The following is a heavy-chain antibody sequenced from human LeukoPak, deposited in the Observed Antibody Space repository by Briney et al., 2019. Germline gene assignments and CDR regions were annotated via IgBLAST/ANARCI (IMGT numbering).Heavy chain of an antibody. CDR3: ARGRRIAVARVYYFDY. CDR1: GYTFTSYD. V-gene: IGHV1-8*03. Sequence: ASVKVSCKASGYTFTSYDINWVRQATGQGLEWMGWMNPNSGNTGYAQKFRGRVTITRNTSISTAYMELSSLRSEDTAVYYCARGRRIAVARVYYFDYWGQGTLVTVSS. CDR2: MNPNSGNT. J-gene: IGHJ4*02. D-gene: IGHD6-19*01.